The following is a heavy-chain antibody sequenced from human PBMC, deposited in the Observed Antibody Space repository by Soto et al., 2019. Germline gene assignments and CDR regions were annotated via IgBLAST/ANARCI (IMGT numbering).Heavy chain of an antibody. V-gene: IGHV4-31*03. CDR2: IYYSGST. CDR1: GGSISSGGYY. Sequence: SETLSLTCTVSGGSISSGGYYWSWIRQHPGKGLEWIGYIYYSGSTYYNPSLKSRVTISVDTSKNQFSLKLSSVTAADTAVYYCAGYNYYDFWSGYYYGMDVWGQGTTVTVSS. J-gene: IGHJ6*02. CDR3: AGYNYYDFWSGYYYGMDV. D-gene: IGHD3-3*01.